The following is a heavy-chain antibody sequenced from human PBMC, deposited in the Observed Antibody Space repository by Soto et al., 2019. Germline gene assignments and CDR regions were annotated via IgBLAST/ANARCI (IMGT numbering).Heavy chain of an antibody. D-gene: IGHD6-13*01. J-gene: IGHJ6*02. V-gene: IGHV1-69*13. CDR2: IIPIFGTA. Sequence: SVKVSCKASGGTFSSYAISWVRQAPGQGLEWMGGIIPIFGTANYAQKFQGRVTITADESTSTAYMELSSLRSEDTAVYYCAGDGAAAGTFGRKYYYYGMDVWGQGTTVTVSS. CDR3: AGDGAAAGTFGRKYYYYGMDV. CDR1: GGTFSSYA.